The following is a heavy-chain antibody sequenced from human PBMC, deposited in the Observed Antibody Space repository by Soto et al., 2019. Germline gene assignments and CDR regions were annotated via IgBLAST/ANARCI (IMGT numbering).Heavy chain of an antibody. D-gene: IGHD2-21*02. CDR3: ASSKAYCGGDCYSDAFDI. V-gene: IGHV4-30-4*01. Sequence: QVQLQESGPGLVKPSQTLSLTCTVSGGSISSGDYYWSWIRQPPGKGLEWIGYIYYSGSTYYNPSLKSRVTISVDTSKNQFSLKLSSVTAVDTAMYYCASSKAYCGGDCYSDAFDIWGQGTMVTVSS. J-gene: IGHJ3*02. CDR2: IYYSGST. CDR1: GGSISSGDYY.